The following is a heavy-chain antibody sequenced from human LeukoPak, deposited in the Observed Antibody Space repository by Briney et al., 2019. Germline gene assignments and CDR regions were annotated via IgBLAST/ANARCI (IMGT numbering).Heavy chain of an antibody. Sequence: ASVKVSCKASGYTFTGYYMHWVRQAPGQGLEWMGWINPNSGGTNYAQKFQGRVTMTRDTSISTAYMELSRLRSDDTAVYYCARAYYDFWSGYQRGVFDYWGQGTLVTVSS. J-gene: IGHJ4*02. CDR3: ARAYYDFWSGYQRGVFDY. CDR2: INPNSGGT. D-gene: IGHD3-3*01. CDR1: GYTFTGYY. V-gene: IGHV1-2*02.